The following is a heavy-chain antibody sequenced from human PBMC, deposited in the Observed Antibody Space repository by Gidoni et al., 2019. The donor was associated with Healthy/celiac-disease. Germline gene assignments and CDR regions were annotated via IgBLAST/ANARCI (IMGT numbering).Heavy chain of an antibody. CDR2: ISGSGGST. D-gene: IGHD3-22*01. CDR1: GFRFRSYA. V-gene: IGHV3-23*04. CDR3: AKDRGVVVVITPDY. J-gene: IGHJ4*02. Sequence: EVQLVESGGGLVQPGGSLRLSCAASGFRFRSYAMSWVRQAPGKGLEWVSAISGSGGSTYYADSVKGRFTISRDNSKNTLYLQMNSLRAEDTAVYYCAKDRGVVVVITPDYWGQGTLVTVSS.